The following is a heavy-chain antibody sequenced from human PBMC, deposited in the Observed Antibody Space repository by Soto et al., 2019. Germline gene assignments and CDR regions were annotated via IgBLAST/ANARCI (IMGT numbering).Heavy chain of an antibody. D-gene: IGHD6-6*01. Sequence: ASVKVSCKASGYTFTSYGISWVRQAPGQGLEWMGWISAYNGNTNYAQKLQGRVTMTTDTSTSTAYMELRSLRSDDTAVYYCARDVPTPRLAARSFDYWGQGTLVTVSS. CDR1: GYTFTSYG. J-gene: IGHJ4*02. V-gene: IGHV1-18*01. CDR3: ARDVPTPRLAARSFDY. CDR2: ISAYNGNT.